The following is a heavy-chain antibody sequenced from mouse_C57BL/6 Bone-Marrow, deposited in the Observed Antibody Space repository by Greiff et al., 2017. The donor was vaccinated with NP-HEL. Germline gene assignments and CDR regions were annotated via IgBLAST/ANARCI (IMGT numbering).Heavy chain of an antibody. J-gene: IGHJ4*01. Sequence: EVQGVESGGGLVQPGGSLSLSCAASGFTFTDYYMSWVRQPPGKALEWLGFIRNKANGYTTEYSASVKGRFTISRDNSQSILYLQMNALRAEDRATYYCARYGSSGGFCYAMDYWGQGTSVTVSS. CDR2: IRNKANGYTT. V-gene: IGHV7-3*01. CDR1: GFTFTDYY. CDR3: ARYGSSGGFCYAMDY. D-gene: IGHD3-2*02.